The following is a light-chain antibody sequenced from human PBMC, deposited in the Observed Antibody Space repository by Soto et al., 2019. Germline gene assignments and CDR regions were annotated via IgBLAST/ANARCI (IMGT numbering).Light chain of an antibody. CDR1: QSISNW. CDR2: DAS. J-gene: IGKJ1*01. Sequence: DIQMTQSPSTLSASVRDRVTITCRASQSISNWMAWSQQKPGKAPKLLIYDASSLEGGVPSRFSGSGSGTEFTLTISSLQPDDFATYYCQQYNSYSRTFGQGTKVEIK. V-gene: IGKV1-5*01. CDR3: QQYNSYSRT.